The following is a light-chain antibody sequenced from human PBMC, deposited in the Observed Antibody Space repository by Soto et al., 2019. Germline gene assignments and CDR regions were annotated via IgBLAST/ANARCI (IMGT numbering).Light chain of an antibody. CDR2: LNSDGSH. CDR1: SGHSSYA. J-gene: IGLJ3*02. CDR3: QTWGTGIQV. V-gene: IGLV4-69*01. Sequence: QTVVTQSPSASASLGASVKLTCTLSSGHSSYAIAWHQQQPEKGPRYLMKLNSDGSHSKGDGIPDRFSGYSSGAERYLTISSLQSEDEADYYCQTWGTGIQVFGGGTKLTVL.